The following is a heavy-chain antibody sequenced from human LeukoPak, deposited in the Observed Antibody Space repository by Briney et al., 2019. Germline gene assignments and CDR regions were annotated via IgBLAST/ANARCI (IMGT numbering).Heavy chain of an antibody. Sequence: KPSETLSLTCTVSGVSISSSTYYWVWIRQPPGKGLEWIGSIYNSGSTSYNPSLKSRVTISVDTSKNQFSLKLSSVTAADTAVYYCARVARGVRGPDAFDIWGQGTMVTVSS. CDR2: IYNSGST. J-gene: IGHJ3*02. V-gene: IGHV4-39*07. CDR1: GVSISSSTYY. CDR3: ARVARGVRGPDAFDI. D-gene: IGHD3-10*01.